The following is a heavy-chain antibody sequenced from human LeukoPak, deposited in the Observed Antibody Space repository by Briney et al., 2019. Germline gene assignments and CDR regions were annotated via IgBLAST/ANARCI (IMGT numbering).Heavy chain of an antibody. D-gene: IGHD6-13*01. CDR2: ISGDGGST. CDR1: GFTFSSYA. Sequence: GGSLRLSCAASGFTFSSYAMHWVRQAPGKGLEYVSAISGDGGSTYYANSVKGRFTISRDNSKNTLYLQMGSLRVEDMAVYYCARDRSIAAAPGRLDYWDQGTQVTVSS. V-gene: IGHV3-64*01. J-gene: IGHJ4*02. CDR3: ARDRSIAAAPGRLDY.